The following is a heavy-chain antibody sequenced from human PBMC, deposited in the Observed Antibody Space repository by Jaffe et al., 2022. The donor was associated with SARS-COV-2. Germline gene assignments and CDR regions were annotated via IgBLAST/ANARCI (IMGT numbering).Heavy chain of an antibody. J-gene: IGHJ6*02. CDR1: GGTFSSYA. Sequence: QVQLVQSGAEVKKPGSSVKVSCKASGGTFSSYAISWVRQAPGQGLEWMGGIIPIFGTANYAQKFQGRVTITADESTSTAYMELSSLRSEDTAVYYCASFTPPHDYGDHPYYYYGMDVWGQGTTVTVSS. CDR2: IIPIFGTA. V-gene: IGHV1-69*01. D-gene: IGHD4-17*01. CDR3: ASFTPPHDYGDHPYYYYGMDV.